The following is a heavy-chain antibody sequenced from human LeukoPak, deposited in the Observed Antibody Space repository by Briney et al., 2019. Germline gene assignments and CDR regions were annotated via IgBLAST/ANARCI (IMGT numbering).Heavy chain of an antibody. CDR3: AKEIYYDSSAFFDY. Sequence: GGSLRLSCAASGFSFRSYGIHWVRQTPGKGLEWVAVIGSDGSNKYYADFVKGRFTISRDNSKNTLYLQMNSLRTEDTAMYFCAKEIYYDSSAFFDYWGQGTLVTVSS. V-gene: IGHV3-30*18. D-gene: IGHD3-22*01. CDR1: GFSFRSYG. J-gene: IGHJ4*02. CDR2: IGSDGSNK.